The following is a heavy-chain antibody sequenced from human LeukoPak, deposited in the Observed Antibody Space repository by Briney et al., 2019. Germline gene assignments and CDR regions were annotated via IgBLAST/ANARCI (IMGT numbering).Heavy chain of an antibody. J-gene: IGHJ4*02. D-gene: IGHD3-3*01. CDR1: GGSISSYY. V-gene: IGHV4-59*08. CDR2: IYYSGST. Sequence: SETLSLTCTVSGGSISSYYWSWIRQPPGKGLEWIGYIYYSGSTNYNPSLKSRVTITVDTSKNQFPLKLSSVTAADTAVYYCARQNYDFWSGYPAYYFDYWGQGTLVTVSS. CDR3: ARQNYDFWSGYPAYYFDY.